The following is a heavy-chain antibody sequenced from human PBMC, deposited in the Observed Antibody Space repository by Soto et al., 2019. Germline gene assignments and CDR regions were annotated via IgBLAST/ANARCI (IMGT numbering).Heavy chain of an antibody. CDR2: IYYHWST. CDR1: GGSISGYY. V-gene: IGHV4-59*08. J-gene: IGHJ4*02. Sequence: SETLSLTCTVSGGSISGYYWSWIRQPPGKGLEWIGYIYYHWSTNYNPSLKSRVTISVDTSKNQFSLKLTSVTAADTAVYYCAGVKLGLFDYWGQGSLVTVSS. CDR3: AGVKLGLFDY. D-gene: IGHD6-6*01.